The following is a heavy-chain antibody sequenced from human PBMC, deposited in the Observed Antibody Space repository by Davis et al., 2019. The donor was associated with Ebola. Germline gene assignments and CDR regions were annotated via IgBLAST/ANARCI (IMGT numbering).Heavy chain of an antibody. CDR1: GFTFRTYG. Sequence: GESLKISCAASGFTFRTYGMHWVRQAPGKGLEWVAVISYDGGNKYYADSVKGRFTISRDNSKNTLYLQMNSLRAEDTAVYYCARDRLEGLGYYFDYWGQGTLVTVSS. CDR3: ARDRLEGLGYYFDY. J-gene: IGHJ4*02. D-gene: IGHD3-3*01. CDR2: ISYDGGNK. V-gene: IGHV3-30*03.